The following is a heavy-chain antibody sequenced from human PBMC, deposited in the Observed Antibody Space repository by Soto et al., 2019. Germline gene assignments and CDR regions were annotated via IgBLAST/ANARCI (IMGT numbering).Heavy chain of an antibody. J-gene: IGHJ6*03. Sequence: GGCPKLSYAASGFTLRNFYINWVRQAPGEGLEWVSSISRNGNYRYYIDSVKGRFNISRDNAENSVCLQMNSLRAEDTAVYYCASVFGVSSRPRGYYYYYMDVWGKGTTVTVSS. CDR3: ASVFGVSSRPRGYYYYYMDV. D-gene: IGHD3-3*01. CDR2: ISRNGNYR. CDR1: GFTLRNFY. V-gene: IGHV3-21*01.